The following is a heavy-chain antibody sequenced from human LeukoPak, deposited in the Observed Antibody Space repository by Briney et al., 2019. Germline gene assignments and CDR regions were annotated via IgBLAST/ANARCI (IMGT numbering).Heavy chain of an antibody. Sequence: GGSLRLSCAASGFTLSDYSMHWVRQAPGKGLEWVSDITSTSSTKYYADSVKGRFTISRDNAKHSLYLQMNSLRADDTAVYYCARAMVRWNYVWWFDPWGQGTLVTVSS. CDR2: ITSTSSTK. J-gene: IGHJ5*02. CDR3: ARAMVRWNYVWWFDP. V-gene: IGHV3-48*01. D-gene: IGHD1-7*01. CDR1: GFTLSDYS.